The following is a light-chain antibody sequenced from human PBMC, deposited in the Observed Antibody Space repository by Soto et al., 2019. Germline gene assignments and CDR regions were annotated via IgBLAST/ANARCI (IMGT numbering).Light chain of an antibody. J-gene: IGKJ1*01. CDR2: AAA. V-gene: IGKV1-12*01. CDR3: QHFNSFPWT. Sequence: DIQMTQSPSSVSASIGDRVTITCRASQDISAWLVWYQQKPGKAPKLLISAAASFESGVPSRLSVSGSGTDFTLTIDSLQPEDFATYYCQHFNSFPWTFGQGTKVEIK. CDR1: QDISAW.